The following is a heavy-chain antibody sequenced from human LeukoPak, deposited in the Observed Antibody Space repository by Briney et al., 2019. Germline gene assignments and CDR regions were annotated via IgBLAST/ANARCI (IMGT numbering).Heavy chain of an antibody. CDR2: IWYDGSNK. V-gene: IGHV3-33*01. Sequence: GGSLRLSCAASGFTFSSYGMHWVRQAPGKGLGWVAVIWYDGSNKYYADSVKGRFTISRDNSKNTLYLQMNSLRAEDTAVYYCARERALLWFGELLSSLDYWGQGTLVTVSS. CDR3: ARERALLWFGELLSSLDY. D-gene: IGHD3-10*01. J-gene: IGHJ4*02. CDR1: GFTFSSYG.